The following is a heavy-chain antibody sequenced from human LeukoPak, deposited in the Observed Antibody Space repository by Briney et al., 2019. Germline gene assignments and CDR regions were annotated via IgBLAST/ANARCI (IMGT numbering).Heavy chain of an antibody. CDR1: GGSISSGGYY. Sequence: SQTLSLTCTVSGGSISSGGYYWSWIRQPPGKGLEWIGYIYHSGSTYYNPSLKSRVTISVDRSKNQFSLKLSSVTAADTAVYYCARVPKYYDYVWGSYRPPTNYFDYWGQGTLVTVSS. CDR3: ARVPKYYDYVWGSYRPPTNYFDY. V-gene: IGHV4-30-2*01. CDR2: IYHSGST. D-gene: IGHD3-16*02. J-gene: IGHJ4*02.